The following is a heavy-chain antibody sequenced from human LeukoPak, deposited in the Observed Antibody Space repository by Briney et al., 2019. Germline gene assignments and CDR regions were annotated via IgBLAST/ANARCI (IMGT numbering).Heavy chain of an antibody. Sequence: GGSLRLSCAASGFTFSNYMMHWVRQAPGKGPVWVSRIKSDGITITYADSVKGRFTISRDNAKNTLYLQMNSLRAEDTAVYYCLRDLNWSLDQWGQGTLVTVSS. V-gene: IGHV3-74*01. CDR1: GFTFSNYM. J-gene: IGHJ4*02. CDR2: IKSDGITI. CDR3: LRDLNWSLDQ. D-gene: IGHD1-20*01.